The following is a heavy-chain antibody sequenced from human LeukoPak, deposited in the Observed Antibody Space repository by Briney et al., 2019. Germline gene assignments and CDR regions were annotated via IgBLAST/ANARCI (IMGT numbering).Heavy chain of an antibody. CDR2: INPSGGST. V-gene: IGHV1-46*01. D-gene: IGHD5-24*01. J-gene: IGHJ5*02. CDR1: GYTFTSYY. CDR3: ARDRRDGYNLDGDWFDP. Sequence: GASVKVSCKASGYTFTSYYMHWVRQAPGQGLEWMGIINPSGGSTSYAQKFQGRVTMTRDTSISTAYMELSRLRSDDTAVYYCARDRRDGYNLDGDWFDPWGQGTLVTVSS.